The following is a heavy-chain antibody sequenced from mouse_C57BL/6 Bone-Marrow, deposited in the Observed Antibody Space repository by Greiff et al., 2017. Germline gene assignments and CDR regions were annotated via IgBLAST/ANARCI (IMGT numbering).Heavy chain of an antibody. V-gene: IGHV1-15*01. CDR2: IDPGTGGT. CDR1: GFTFTDYE. CDR3: YYTWFAY. Sequence: VQLQQSGAELVRPGASVTLSCKASGFTFTDYEMHWVKQTPVHGLEWIGAIDPGTGGTAYTQKFKGKAILTADKSSSTAYMQLRSLTSEDSAVYYGYYTWFAYWGQGTLVTVSA. J-gene: IGHJ3*01. D-gene: IGHD2-12*01.